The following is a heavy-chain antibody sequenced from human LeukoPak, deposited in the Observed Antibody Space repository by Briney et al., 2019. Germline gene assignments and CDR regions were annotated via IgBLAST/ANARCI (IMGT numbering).Heavy chain of an antibody. Sequence: ASVKVSCKASGYTFTGYYMHWVRQAPGQGLEWMGWINPNSGGTNYAQKFQGRVTMTRDTSISTAYMELSRLRSDDTAVYYCAKDKGAIVGATTGGYWGQGTLVTVSS. D-gene: IGHD1-26*01. CDR3: AKDKGAIVGATTGGY. V-gene: IGHV1-2*02. CDR1: GYTFTGYY. J-gene: IGHJ4*02. CDR2: INPNSGGT.